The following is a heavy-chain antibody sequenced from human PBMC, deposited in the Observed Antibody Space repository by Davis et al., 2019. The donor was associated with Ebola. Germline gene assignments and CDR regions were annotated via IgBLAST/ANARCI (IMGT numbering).Heavy chain of an antibody. CDR3: ARRRGDYIDSLTDS. Sequence: ESLKISCAASGFTFSSYSMNWVRQPPGKGLEWIGEINHSGSTNYNPSLKSRVTISVDTSKNQFSLKLSSVTAADTAVYYCARRRGDYIDSLTDSWGQGTLVTVSS. J-gene: IGHJ4*02. CDR2: INHSGST. V-gene: IGHV4-34*01. CDR1: GFTFSSYS. D-gene: IGHD4-17*01.